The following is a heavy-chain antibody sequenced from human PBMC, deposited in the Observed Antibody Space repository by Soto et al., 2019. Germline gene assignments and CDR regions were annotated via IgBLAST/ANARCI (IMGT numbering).Heavy chain of an antibody. CDR3: ARVVVVPAAHRYYYYGMDV. CDR1: GDSVSSNSAA. J-gene: IGHJ6*02. D-gene: IGHD2-2*01. V-gene: IGHV6-1*01. Sequence: PSQTLSLTCAISGDSVSSNSAAWNWIRQSPSRGLEWLGRTYYRSKWYNDYAVSVKSRITINPDTSKNQFSLQLNSVTPEDTAVYYCARVVVVPAAHRYYYYGMDVWGQGTTVTVSS. CDR2: TYYRSKWYN.